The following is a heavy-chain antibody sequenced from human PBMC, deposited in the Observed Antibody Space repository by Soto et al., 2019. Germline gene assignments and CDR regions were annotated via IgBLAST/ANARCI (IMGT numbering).Heavy chain of an antibody. D-gene: IGHD6-19*01. CDR3: ARQPPDSSGFGDDAFDI. V-gene: IGHV4-39*01. CDR1: GGSISSSSYY. J-gene: IGHJ3*02. CDR2: IYYSGST. Sequence: PSETLSLTCTVSGGSISSSSYYWGWIRQPPGKGLEWIGRIYYSGSTYYNPSLKSRVTITVDTSKNQFSLKLSSVTAADTAEYYCARQPPDSSGFGDDAFDIWGKGTMVTVSS.